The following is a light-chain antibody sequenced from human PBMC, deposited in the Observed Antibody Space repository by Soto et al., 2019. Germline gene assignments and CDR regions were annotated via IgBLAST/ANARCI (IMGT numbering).Light chain of an antibody. CDR3: NSYTTSSTYV. Sequence: QSALTQPASVSGSPGQSIAISCTGTGTDVGNYNYVSWYQQHPGRAPQLMIYDVSNRPSGVSDRFSGSKSGNTASLTISGLQPEDEADYYCNSYTTSSTYVFGTGTKLTVL. V-gene: IGLV2-14*03. CDR2: DVS. CDR1: GTDVGNYNY. J-gene: IGLJ1*01.